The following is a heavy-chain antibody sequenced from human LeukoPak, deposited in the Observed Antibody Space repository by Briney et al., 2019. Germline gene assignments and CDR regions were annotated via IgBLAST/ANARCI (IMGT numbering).Heavy chain of an antibody. Sequence: SSETLSLTCTVSGGSVSSGSYYWSWIRQPPGKGLEWIGYIYYSGSTNYNPSLKSRVTISVDTSKNQFSLKLSSVTAADTAVYYCAREMYSGSYQLWNYFDYWGQGTLVTVSS. CDR3: AREMYSGSYQLWNYFDY. V-gene: IGHV4-61*01. CDR2: IYYSGST. CDR1: GGSVSSGSYY. D-gene: IGHD1-26*01. J-gene: IGHJ4*02.